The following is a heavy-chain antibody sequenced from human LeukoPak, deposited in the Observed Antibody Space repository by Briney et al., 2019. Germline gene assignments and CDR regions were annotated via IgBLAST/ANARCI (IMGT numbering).Heavy chain of an antibody. D-gene: IGHD3-22*01. CDR2: IIHIFGTA. CDR1: GGTFSSYA. Sequence: PLASVKVSCKASGGTFSSYAISWVRQAPGQGLEWMGGIIHIFGTANYAQKFQGRVTITTDESTSTAYMELSSLRSEDTAVYYCARSSGGYYSTFDYWGQGTLVTVSS. J-gene: IGHJ4*02. CDR3: ARSSGGYYSTFDY. V-gene: IGHV1-69*05.